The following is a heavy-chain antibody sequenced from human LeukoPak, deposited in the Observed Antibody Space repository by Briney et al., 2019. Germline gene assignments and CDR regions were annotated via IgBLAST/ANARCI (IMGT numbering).Heavy chain of an antibody. CDR2: ISSTSSTI. J-gene: IGHJ4*02. V-gene: IGHV3-48*01. CDR1: GFTFNTYN. Sequence: GGSLRLSCAASGFTFNTYNMNWVRQAPGKGLEWVSYISSTSSTIYYADSVKGRFTISRDNAKNSLYLQMNSLRAEDTAVYYCARDGGYCSGGSCYFDYWGQGTLVTVSS. D-gene: IGHD2-15*01. CDR3: ARDGGYCSGGSCYFDY.